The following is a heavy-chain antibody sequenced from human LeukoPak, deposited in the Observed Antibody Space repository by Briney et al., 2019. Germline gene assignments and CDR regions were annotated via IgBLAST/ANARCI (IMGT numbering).Heavy chain of an antibody. CDR3: ARFLEQQLFDY. CDR1: GGSISSSDYY. D-gene: IGHD6-13*01. Sequence: SETLSLTCIVSGGSISSSDYYWGWIRQPPGKGLEWIGSIYYGGSTYYNPSLKSRVTISVDTSMNQFSLKLSSVTAADTAVYYCARFLEQQLFDYWGQGTLVTVSS. V-gene: IGHV4-39*01. CDR2: IYYGGST. J-gene: IGHJ4*02.